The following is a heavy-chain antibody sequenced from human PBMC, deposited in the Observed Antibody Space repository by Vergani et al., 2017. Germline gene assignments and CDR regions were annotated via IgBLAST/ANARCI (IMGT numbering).Heavy chain of an antibody. CDR2: ISFDGTNE. D-gene: IGHD2-2*02. CDR1: GFALNRHA. J-gene: IGHJ4*02. Sequence: QVQLVESGGGVVQPGTSLRLSCVVSGFALNRHAMYWVRQAPGKGLEWVVGISFDGTNEYYPDLVKGRFTISRDIAKNTLYLQVRSLRLEDTGVYNCVGGRGLCAGGKCYTEAWDYWGQGTPVTVSS. CDR3: VGGRGLCAGGKCYTEAWDY. V-gene: IGHV3-30-3*01.